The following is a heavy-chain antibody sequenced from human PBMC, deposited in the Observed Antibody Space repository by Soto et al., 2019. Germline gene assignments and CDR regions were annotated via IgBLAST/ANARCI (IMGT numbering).Heavy chain of an antibody. CDR2: VSHDERNT. D-gene: IGHD3-10*01. V-gene: IGHV3-30*18. J-gene: IGHJ6*02. Sequence: PGGSLRLSCAASGFTFSDYAMHWVRQAPGKGLEWVAVVSHDERNTHYADSVKGRFTIYRDNSMNTLNLKMNSLRADDTAIYYCAKDLHWFAMDVWGQGT. CDR3: AKDLHWFAMDV. CDR1: GFTFSDYA.